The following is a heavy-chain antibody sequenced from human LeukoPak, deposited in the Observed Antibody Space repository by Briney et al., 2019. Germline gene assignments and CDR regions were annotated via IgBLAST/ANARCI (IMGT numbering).Heavy chain of an antibody. CDR3: ARHVGWVVENWYFDL. CDR1: GGSICSYY. J-gene: IGHJ2*01. CDR2: IYYSGST. D-gene: IGHD1-26*01. V-gene: IGHV4-59*08. Sequence: SSETLSLTCTVSGGSICSYYWSWIRQPPGKGLEWIGYIYYSGSTNYNPSLKSRVTISVDTSKNQFSLKLSSVTAADTAVYYCARHVGWVVENWYFDLWGRGTLVTVSS.